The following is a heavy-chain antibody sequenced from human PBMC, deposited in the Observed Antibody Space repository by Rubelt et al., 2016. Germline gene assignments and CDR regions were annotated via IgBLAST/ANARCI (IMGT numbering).Heavy chain of an antibody. J-gene: IGHJ6*02. CDR2: ISSSAYTI. V-gene: IGHV3-48*01. CDR3: ARDAYSSSSEGGMDV. Sequence: GKGLEWISYISSSAYTIYYADSVKGRFTISRDNSKNTLYLLMSSLRAEDTAVYYCARDAYSSSSEGGMDVWGQGTTVTVSS. D-gene: IGHD6-6*01.